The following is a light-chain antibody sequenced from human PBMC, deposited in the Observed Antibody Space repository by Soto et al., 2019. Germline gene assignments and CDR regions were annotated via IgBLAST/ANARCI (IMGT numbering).Light chain of an antibody. J-gene: IGLJ7*01. CDR3: LIYYGGAQV. V-gene: IGLV7-43*01. CDR2: STS. CDR1: TGAVTSGYY. Sequence: QTVVTQEPSLTVSPGGTVTLTCASSTGAVTSGYYPNWFQQKPGQAPRALTYSTSNKHSWIPARFSGSLLGGKAALTLSGVQPEDEAEYYCLIYYGGAQVFGGGTQLTVL.